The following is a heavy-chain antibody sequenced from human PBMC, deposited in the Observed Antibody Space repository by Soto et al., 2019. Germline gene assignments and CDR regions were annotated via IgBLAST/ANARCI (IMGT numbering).Heavy chain of an antibody. Sequence: EVQLVESGGGLVQPGRSLRLSCAASGFTFDNYAIHWVRRAPGKGLEWVAAISWNGASIGYADSVKGRFTISRDNAKKPLFLPMNSLTAEDTARYYCATLRLYGSDFDCWGRGTLVSVSS. D-gene: IGHD3-10*01. CDR1: GFTFDNYA. CDR2: ISWNGASI. J-gene: IGHJ4*02. V-gene: IGHV3-9*01. CDR3: ATLRLYGSDFDC.